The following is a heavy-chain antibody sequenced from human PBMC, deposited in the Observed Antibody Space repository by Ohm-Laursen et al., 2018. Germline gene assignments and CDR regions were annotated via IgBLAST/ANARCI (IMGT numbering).Heavy chain of an antibody. CDR1: EFTFDDYG. Sequence: SLRLSCAASEFTFDDYGMSWVRHAPGKGLEWVSGINWNGGSTGYADSVKGRFTISRDNSNSSLYLQMNSLRDEDTAIYFCYGSGSYYNYIDYWGQGTPVAVSS. J-gene: IGHJ4*02. V-gene: IGHV3-20*04. CDR2: INWNGGST. CDR3: YGSGSYYNYIDY. D-gene: IGHD3-10*01.